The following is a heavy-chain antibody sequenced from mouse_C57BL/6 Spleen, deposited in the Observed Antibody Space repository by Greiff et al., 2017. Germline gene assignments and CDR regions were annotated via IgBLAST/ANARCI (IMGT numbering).Heavy chain of an antibody. J-gene: IGHJ4*01. CDR3: ARGYYGSSRYYAMDY. CDR2: IYPRSGNT. CDR1: GYTFTSYG. D-gene: IGHD1-1*01. Sequence: LQESGAELARPGASVKLSCKASGYTFTSYGISWVKQRTGQGLEWIGEIYPRSGNTYYNEKFKGKATLTADKSSSTAYMELRSLTSEDSAVYFCARGYYGSSRYYAMDYWGQGTSVTVSS. V-gene: IGHV1-81*01.